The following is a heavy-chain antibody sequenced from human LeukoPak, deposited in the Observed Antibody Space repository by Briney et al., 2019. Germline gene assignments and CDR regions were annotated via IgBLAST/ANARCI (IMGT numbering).Heavy chain of an antibody. CDR1: GGTFSSYA. Sequence: SVKVSCKASGGTFSSYAISWVRQAPGQGLEWMGRIIPIFGTANYAQKFQGRVTITTDESTSTAYMELSSLRSEDTAVYYCASGSNDYYYYYMDVWGKGTTVTVSS. CDR3: ASGSNDYYYYYMDV. V-gene: IGHV1-69*05. D-gene: IGHD5-12*01. J-gene: IGHJ6*03. CDR2: IIPIFGTA.